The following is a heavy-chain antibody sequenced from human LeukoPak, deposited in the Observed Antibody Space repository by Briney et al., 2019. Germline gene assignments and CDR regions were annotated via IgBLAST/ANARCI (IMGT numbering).Heavy chain of an antibody. CDR1: GFTFSSYG. CDR2: ISYDGSNK. D-gene: IGHD6-13*01. Sequence: GGSLRLSCAASGFTFSSYGMHWVRQAPGKGLEWVAIISYDGSNKYYADSVKGRFTISRDNSKNTLYLQMNSLRAKDTAVYYCAAAAGNFDYWGQGTLVTVSS. J-gene: IGHJ4*02. CDR3: AAAAGNFDY. V-gene: IGHV3-30*03.